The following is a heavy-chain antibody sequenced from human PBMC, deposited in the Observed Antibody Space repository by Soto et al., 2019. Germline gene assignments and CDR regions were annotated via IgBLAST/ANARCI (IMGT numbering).Heavy chain of an antibody. V-gene: IGHV1-2*02. D-gene: IGHD2-8*01. CDR1: GYTFTGYY. J-gene: IGHJ6*02. CDR3: AREGGDIVLMVYAIPGYYYYGMDV. CDR2: INPNSGGT. Sequence: VSCKASGYTFTGYYMHWVRQAPGQGLEWMGWINPNSGGTNYAQKFQGRVTMTRDTSISTAYMELSRLRSDDTAVYYCAREGGDIVLMVYAIPGYYYYGMDVWGQGTTVTVSS.